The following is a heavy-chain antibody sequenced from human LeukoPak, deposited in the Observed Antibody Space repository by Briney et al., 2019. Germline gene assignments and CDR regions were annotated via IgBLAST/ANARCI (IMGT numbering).Heavy chain of an antibody. CDR3: ANAPWDY. V-gene: IGHV3-30*18. J-gene: IGHJ4*02. CDR2: ISYDGSNK. CDR1: GFTFSSYG. Sequence: PGGSLRLSCAASGFTFSSYGMHWVRQAPGKGLEWVAVISYDGSNKYYADSVKGRFTISRDSSKNTLYLQMNSLRAEDTAVYYCANAPWDYWGQGTLVTVSS.